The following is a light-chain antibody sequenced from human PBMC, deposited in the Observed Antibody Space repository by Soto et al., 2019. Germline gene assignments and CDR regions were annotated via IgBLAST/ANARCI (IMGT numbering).Light chain of an antibody. CDR1: SSDVGSYYP. V-gene: IGLV2-23*02. Sequence: QSALTQPASMSGSPGQSITISCTGTSSDVGSYYPVSWFQQHPGKAPKLIIYEVNKRPSGVSDHFSGSKSGNTASLTISGLQSADEAEYCCCSYAGDTTFFVFGTGTQLTVL. CDR2: EVN. J-gene: IGLJ7*01. CDR3: CSYAGDTTFFV.